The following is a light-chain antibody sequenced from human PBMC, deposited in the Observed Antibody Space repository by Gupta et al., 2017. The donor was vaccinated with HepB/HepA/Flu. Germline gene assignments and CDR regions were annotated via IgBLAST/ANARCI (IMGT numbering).Light chain of an antibody. CDR3: QAWDSSTAV. J-gene: IGLJ2*01. Sequence: SSELTQPPSVSVSPGQTASITCSGDKLGDKYACWYQQKPGQSPVLVIYKDSKRPAGIPERFSGYNSGNTATLTISGTQARDEADYYCQAWDSSTAVFGGGTKLTVL. CDR1: KLGDKY. V-gene: IGLV3-1*01. CDR2: KDS.